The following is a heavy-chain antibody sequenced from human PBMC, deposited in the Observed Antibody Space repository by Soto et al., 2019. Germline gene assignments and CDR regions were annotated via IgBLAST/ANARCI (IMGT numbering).Heavy chain of an antibody. CDR3: AKGSGLLWFGETVSYYYYGMDV. J-gene: IGHJ6*02. CDR1: GFTFSSYG. V-gene: IGHV3-30*18. CDR2: ISYDGSNK. D-gene: IGHD3-10*01. Sequence: GGSLRLSCAASGFTFSSYGMHWVRQAPGKGLEWVAVISYDGSNKYYADSVKGRFTISRDNSKNTLYLQMNSLRAEDTAVYYCAKGSGLLWFGETVSYYYYGMDVWGQGTTVTVSS.